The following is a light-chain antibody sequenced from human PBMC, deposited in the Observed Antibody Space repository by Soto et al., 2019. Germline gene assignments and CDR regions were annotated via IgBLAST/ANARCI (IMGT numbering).Light chain of an antibody. CDR2: LNSDGSH. CDR3: PTWGTGIHRVV. CDR1: SGHSSYA. Sequence: QPVLTHSPSAPASLGASVRLTCTLSSGHSSYAIAWHQQQPEKGPRYLMKLNSDGSHSKGDGIPDRFSGSSSGAERYLTISRLQSEDEADYYCPTWGTGIHRVVFGGGTKLTVL. J-gene: IGLJ2*01. V-gene: IGLV4-69*01.